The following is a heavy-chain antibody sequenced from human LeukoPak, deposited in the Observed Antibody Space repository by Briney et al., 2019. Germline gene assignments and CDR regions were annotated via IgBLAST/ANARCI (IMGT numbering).Heavy chain of an antibody. J-gene: IGHJ4*02. CDR3: ARGYCSSTSCSENY. D-gene: IGHD2-2*01. CDR1: GGTFSSYA. V-gene: IGHV1-69*13. CDR2: VIPIFGTA. Sequence: PVKLSCKASGGTFSSYAISWVRQAPGQGLEWVGGVIPIFGTANYAQKFQSRVTITADESTSTAYMELSSLRSDDTAVYYCARGYCSSTSCSENYWGQGTLVTVSS.